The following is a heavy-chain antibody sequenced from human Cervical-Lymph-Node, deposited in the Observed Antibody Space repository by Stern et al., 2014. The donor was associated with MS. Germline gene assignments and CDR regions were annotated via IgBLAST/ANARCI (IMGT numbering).Heavy chain of an antibody. CDR2: IIPVFGTP. CDR1: GGTFRNFA. CDR3: ASAHPATRRGYKGMNV. J-gene: IGHJ6*02. Sequence: EQLVESGSEVRKPGSSGNVTCKAPGGTFRNFAVNRGRQAPGQGLEGEGGIIPVFGTPTYSQKFQDRVTIFSDESTNTVYVELSSLTTDDTATYFCASAHPATRRGYKGMNVWGQGTTIAVSS. V-gene: IGHV1-69*01. D-gene: IGHD2-2*01.